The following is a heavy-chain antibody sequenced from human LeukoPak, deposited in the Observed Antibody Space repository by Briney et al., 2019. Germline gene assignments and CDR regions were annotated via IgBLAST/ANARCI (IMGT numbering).Heavy chain of an antibody. Sequence: ASVKVSCKASGYTFTGYYMHWVRQAPGQGLEWMGWINPNSGGTNYAQKLQGRVTMTRDTSISTAYMELSRLRSDDTAVYYCAREGGSSGGDYEELNYWGQGTLVTVSS. CDR2: INPNSGGT. D-gene: IGHD6-19*01. J-gene: IGHJ4*02. V-gene: IGHV1-2*02. CDR1: GYTFTGYY. CDR3: AREGGSSGGDYEELNY.